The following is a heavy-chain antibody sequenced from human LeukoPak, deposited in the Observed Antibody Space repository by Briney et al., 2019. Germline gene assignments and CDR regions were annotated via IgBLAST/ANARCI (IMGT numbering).Heavy chain of an antibody. D-gene: IGHD4-11*01. Sequence: ASVKVSCEASGYTFTGYYMHWVRQAPGQGLEWMGWINPNSGGTNYAQKFQGRVTMTRDTSISTAYMELSRLRSDDTAVYYCARCTVTTDWYFDLWGRGTLVTVSS. J-gene: IGHJ2*01. V-gene: IGHV1-2*02. CDR3: ARCTVTTDWYFDL. CDR2: INPNSGGT. CDR1: GYTFTGYY.